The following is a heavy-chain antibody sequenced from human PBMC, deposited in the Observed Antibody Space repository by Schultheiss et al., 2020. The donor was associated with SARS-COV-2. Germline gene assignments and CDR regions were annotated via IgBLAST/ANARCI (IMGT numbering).Heavy chain of an antibody. CDR1: GGSISSGGYY. V-gene: IGHV4-31*03. J-gene: IGHJ5*02. CDR2: IYYSGST. D-gene: IGHD6-6*01. CDR3: ARWGAARPGGHWFDP. Sequence: SQTLSLTCTVSGGSISSGGYYWSWIRQHPGKGLEWIGYIYYSGSTNYNPSLKSRVTISVDTSKNQFSLKLSSVTAADTAVYYCARWGAARPGGHWFDPWGQGTLVTVSS.